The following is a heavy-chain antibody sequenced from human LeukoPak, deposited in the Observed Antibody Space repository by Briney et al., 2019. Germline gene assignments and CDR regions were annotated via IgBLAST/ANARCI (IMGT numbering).Heavy chain of an antibody. J-gene: IGHJ3*02. Sequence: GASVKVSCKASGGTFSSYAISWVRQAPGQGLEWMGGIIPIFGTANYAQKFQGRVTITTDESTSTAYMELSSLRSEDTAVYYCASRFLRGYQGAFDIWGQGTMVTVSS. CDR3: ASRFLRGYQGAFDI. CDR1: GGTFSSYA. V-gene: IGHV1-69*05. CDR2: IIPIFGTA. D-gene: IGHD5-12*01.